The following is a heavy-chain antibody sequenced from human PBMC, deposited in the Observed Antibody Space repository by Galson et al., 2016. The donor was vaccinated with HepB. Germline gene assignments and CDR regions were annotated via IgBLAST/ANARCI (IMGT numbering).Heavy chain of an antibody. V-gene: IGHV4-61*01. CDR2: IYYRGST. J-gene: IGHJ4*02. CDR3: ARDGSYSSSSVYFDY. Sequence: ETLSLTCTVSGGSVTSGPYYWSWIRQPPGKGPEWIGFIYYRGSTNYNPPHKSRVTISVDTSKNQFSLKLSSVTAADTAVYYCARDGSYSSSSVYFDYWGPGILVTVSS. CDR1: GGSVTSGPYY. D-gene: IGHD6-6*01.